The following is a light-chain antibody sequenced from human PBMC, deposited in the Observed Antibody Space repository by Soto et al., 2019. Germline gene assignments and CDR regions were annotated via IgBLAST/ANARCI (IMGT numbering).Light chain of an antibody. CDR1: SSDVGGYNY. J-gene: IGLJ1*01. CDR3: CSYTTSSTRV. CDR2: EVS. Sequence: QSALTQPASVSGSPGQSITISCTGTSSDVGGYNYVSWYQQYPGKAPKLMIYEVSNRPSGVSNRFSGSKSGNTASLTISGLQAEYEADYYCCSYTTSSTRVFGTGTKLTVL. V-gene: IGLV2-14*01.